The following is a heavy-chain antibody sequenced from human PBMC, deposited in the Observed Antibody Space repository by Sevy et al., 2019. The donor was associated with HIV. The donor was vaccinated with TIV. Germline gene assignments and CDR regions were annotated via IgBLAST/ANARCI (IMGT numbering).Heavy chain of an antibody. CDR3: ARVLPTYYYDSSGYFDY. CDR1: GFTFSSYW. CDR2: IKQDGSEK. V-gene: IGHV3-7*01. J-gene: IGHJ4*02. D-gene: IGHD3-22*01. Sequence: GGSLRLSCAASGFTFSSYWMSWVRQAPGKGLEWVANIKQDGSEKYYVDSVKGRFTISRDKAKNSLYLQMNSLRAEDTAVYYCARVLPTYYYDSSGYFDYWGQGTLVTVSS.